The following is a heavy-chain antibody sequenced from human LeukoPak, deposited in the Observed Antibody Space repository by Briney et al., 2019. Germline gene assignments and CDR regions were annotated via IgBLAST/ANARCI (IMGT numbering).Heavy chain of an antibody. CDR2: IIPIFGTA. CDR3: ATAAEHYDFWSGYYSIFDY. Sequence: ASVKVSCKASGGTFSSYAVSWVRQAPGQGLEWMGGIIPIFGTANYAQKFQGRVTITADESTSTAYMELSSLRSEDTAVYYCATAAEHYDFWSGYYSIFDYWGQGTLVTVSS. CDR1: GGTFSSYA. J-gene: IGHJ4*02. D-gene: IGHD3-3*01. V-gene: IGHV1-69*13.